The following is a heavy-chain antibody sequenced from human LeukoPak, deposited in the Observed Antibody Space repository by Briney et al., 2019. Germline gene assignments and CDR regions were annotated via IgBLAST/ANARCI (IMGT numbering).Heavy chain of an antibody. D-gene: IGHD5-12*01. V-gene: IGHV5-51*01. CDR1: GYSFTSYW. J-gene: IGHJ4*02. CDR2: IYPGDSDT. CDR3: ARHAELRGYSGYDTLAAADDY. Sequence: KRGESLKISCKGSGYSFTSYWIGWVRQMPGKGLEWMGIIYPGDSDTRYSPSFQGQVTIPADKSISTAYLQWSSLKASDTAMYYCARHAELRGYSGYDTLAAADDYWGQGTLVTVSS.